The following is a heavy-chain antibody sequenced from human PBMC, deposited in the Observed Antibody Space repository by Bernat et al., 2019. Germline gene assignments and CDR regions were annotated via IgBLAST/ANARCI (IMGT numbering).Heavy chain of an antibody. J-gene: IGHJ4*02. CDR2: ISGSGGLT. V-gene: IGHV3-23*01. Sequence: EVQLLESGGGLVQPGGSLRLSFAAAGLTFSNSGMSGVRQAPGKGLEWASAISGSGGLTYYADSVKGRFTISRDNSKNTLYLQMNSLGVEDTAVYYCAKVPSWGQGTLVTVSS. CDR1: GLTFSNSG. CDR3: AKVPS.